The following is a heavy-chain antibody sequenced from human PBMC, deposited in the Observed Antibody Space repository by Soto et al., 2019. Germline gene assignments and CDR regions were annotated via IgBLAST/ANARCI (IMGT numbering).Heavy chain of an antibody. CDR2: ISWNSGSI. CDR3: AKGDYGDYGSLGLVVY. Sequence: EVQLVESGGGLVQPGRSLRLSCAASGFTFDDYAMHWVRQAPGKGLEWVSGISWNSGSIGYADSVKGRFTISRDNAKNSLYLQMNSLRAEDTALYYCAKGDYGDYGSLGLVVYWGQGTLVTVSS. J-gene: IGHJ4*02. D-gene: IGHD4-17*01. V-gene: IGHV3-9*01. CDR1: GFTFDDYA.